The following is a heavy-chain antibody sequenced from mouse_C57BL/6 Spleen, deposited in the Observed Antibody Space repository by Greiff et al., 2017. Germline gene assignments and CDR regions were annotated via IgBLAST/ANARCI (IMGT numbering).Heavy chain of an antibody. V-gene: IGHV14-4*01. D-gene: IGHD1-1*01. J-gene: IGHJ4*01. CDR2: IDPENGDT. Sequence: VQLQQSGAELVRPGASVKLSCTASGFNIKDDYMHWVKQRPEQGLEWIGWIDPENGDTEYASKFQGTATITADTSSNTAYLQLISQASAVAAVYNCTHYDDYAIDYWGQGTSVTVSS. CDR1: GFNIKDDY. CDR3: THYDDYAIDY.